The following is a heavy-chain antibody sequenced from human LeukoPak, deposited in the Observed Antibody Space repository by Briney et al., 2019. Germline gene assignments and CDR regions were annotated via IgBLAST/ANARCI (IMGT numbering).Heavy chain of an antibody. CDR3: AREIVSSVASNFDY. CDR2: ISSSDGTR. CDR1: GFTFSSYE. V-gene: IGHV3-48*03. J-gene: IGHJ4*02. D-gene: IGHD6-19*01. Sequence: GGSLRLSCAASGFTFSSYEMNWVRQAPGKGLEWVSYISSSDGTRTYADSVKGRFTISRDNAKNSLYLEMNSLRAEDTAVYYCAREIVSSVASNFDYWGQGTLVTVSS.